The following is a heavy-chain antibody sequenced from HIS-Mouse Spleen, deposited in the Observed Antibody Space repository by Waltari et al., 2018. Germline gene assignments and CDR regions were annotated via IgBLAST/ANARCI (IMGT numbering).Heavy chain of an antibody. Sequence: QVQLVQSGAEVKKPGASVKVSCKASGYTFTGYYMHWVRQAPGQGLEWMGWINPNSGGTNYAQKFQGRVTMTRDTSISTAYMELSRLRSDDTAVYYCARDFGDCTNGVCYLDYWGQGTLVTVSS. CDR1: GYTFTGYY. CDR3: ARDFGDCTNGVCYLDY. D-gene: IGHD2-8*01. CDR2: INPNSGGT. V-gene: IGHV1-2*02. J-gene: IGHJ4*02.